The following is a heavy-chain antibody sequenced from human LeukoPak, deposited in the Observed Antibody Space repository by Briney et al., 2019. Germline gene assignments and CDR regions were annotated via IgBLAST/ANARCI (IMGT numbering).Heavy chain of an antibody. CDR1: GGPINFYY. CDR3: ARGIADPYSFDS. V-gene: IGHV4-4*07. J-gene: IGHJ4*02. CDR2: IYSTGSP. Sequence: SETLSLTCTVSGGPINFYYWNWIRQPAGKGLEWIGRIYSTGSPNYSPSLKSRVTMSVDKSKNQFSLNLSSVTAADTAVYYCARGIADPYSFDSWGQGILVTVSS. D-gene: IGHD6-13*01.